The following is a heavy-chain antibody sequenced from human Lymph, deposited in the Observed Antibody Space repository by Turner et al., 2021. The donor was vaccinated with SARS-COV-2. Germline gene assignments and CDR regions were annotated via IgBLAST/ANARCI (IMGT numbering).Heavy chain of an antibody. J-gene: IGHJ6*02. V-gene: IGHV1-8*02. D-gene: IGHD1-26*01. CDR1: GYTFTSYD. CDR2: MNTNSGNT. Sequence: QVQLVQSGAEVKKPGASVKVSCKAPGYTFTSYDINWVRQATGQGLEWRGWMNTNSGNTGYAKKFQGRVTMTRNTSISTADMEMSSLRSEDTAVYYCARGRYSGGGMDVWGQGTTVTVSS. CDR3: ARGRYSGGGMDV.